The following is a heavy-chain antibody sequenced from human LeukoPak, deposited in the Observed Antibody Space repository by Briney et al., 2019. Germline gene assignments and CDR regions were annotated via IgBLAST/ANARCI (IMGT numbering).Heavy chain of an antibody. CDR2: IYYSGST. CDR3: ARDWSRGVFKPWYFDL. Sequence: SETLSLTCTVSGGSISSGDYYWRWLRQPPGKGLEWIGYIYYSGSTYYNPSLKSRVTISVDTSKNQFSLKLSSVTAADTAVYYCARDWSRGVFKPWYFDLWGRGTLVTVSS. CDR1: GGSISSGDYY. V-gene: IGHV4-30-4*01. J-gene: IGHJ2*01. D-gene: IGHD3-3*01.